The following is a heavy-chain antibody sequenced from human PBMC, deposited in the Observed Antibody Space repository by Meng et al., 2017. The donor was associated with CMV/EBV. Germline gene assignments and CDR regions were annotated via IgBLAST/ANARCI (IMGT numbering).Heavy chain of an antibody. V-gene: IGHV3-21*01. J-gene: IGHJ6*02. Sequence: GGSRRPSCAPSGFTSSSYSMNWVRQAPGKGLAWVSSISSSSSYIYYADSVKGRFTISRGNAKNSLYLQMNSLRAEDTAVYYCASDCSSTSCSYYYYGMDVWGQGTTVTVSS. CDR1: GFTSSSYS. CDR2: ISSSSSYI. D-gene: IGHD2-2*01. CDR3: ASDCSSTSCSYYYYGMDV.